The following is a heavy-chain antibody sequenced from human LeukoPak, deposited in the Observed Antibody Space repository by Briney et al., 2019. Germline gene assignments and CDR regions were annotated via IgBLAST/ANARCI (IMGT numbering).Heavy chain of an antibody. V-gene: IGHV4-59*01. D-gene: IGHD6-19*01. CDR2: IYYSGST. CDR3: ARGGWLKNWFDP. Sequence: SETLSLTCTVSGGSISSYYWSRIRQPPGKGLEWIGYIYYSGSTNYNPSLKSRVTISVDTSKNQFSLKLSSVTAADTAVYYCARGGWLKNWFDPWGQRTLVTVSS. CDR1: GGSISSYY. J-gene: IGHJ5*02.